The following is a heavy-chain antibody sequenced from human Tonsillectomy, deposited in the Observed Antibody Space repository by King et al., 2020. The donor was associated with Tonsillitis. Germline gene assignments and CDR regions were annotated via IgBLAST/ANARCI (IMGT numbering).Heavy chain of an antibody. Sequence: QLQESGPGLVKPSETLSLTCTVSGGSIRSYYWSWLRQPPGKGLEWIGYIYYSGSTNYNPSLKSRVTISLDTSKNQFSLKLSSVTAADTAVYYCARGIAAAGKAHYYYSYGMDVWGQGTTVTVSS. J-gene: IGHJ6*02. CDR1: GGSIRSYY. V-gene: IGHV4-59*01. CDR2: IYYSGST. D-gene: IGHD6-13*01. CDR3: ARGIAAAGKAHYYYSYGMDV.